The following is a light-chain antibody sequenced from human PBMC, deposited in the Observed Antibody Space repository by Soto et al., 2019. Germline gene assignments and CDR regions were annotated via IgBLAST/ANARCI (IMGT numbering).Light chain of an antibody. CDR2: KAS. V-gene: IGKV2-30*01. Sequence: VVMTQNPHSLPVALGEPAAISCRSSQSLVFSDGNSYLNWFQQRPGQSPRRLIYKASNRDPGVPDRFSGSGSGTDFTLKITCVEAEDVGLYYCMLATLWPCRFAQGAKV. CDR3: MLATLWPCR. CDR1: QSLVFSDGNSY. J-gene: IGKJ1*01.